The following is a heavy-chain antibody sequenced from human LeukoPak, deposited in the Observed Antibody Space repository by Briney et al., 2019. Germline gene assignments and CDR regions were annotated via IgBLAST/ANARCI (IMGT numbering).Heavy chain of an antibody. V-gene: IGHV1-18*01. Sequence: ASVKVSCKASGYTFTNYGISWVRQAPGQGLEWMGWIGVHNGHTNYAQKFRGRVTMTADTSTSTVYMELRSLRSDDTAMYCCARDLITGTTWYYYYMDVWGKGTTVTVSS. CDR3: ARDLITGTTWYYYYMDV. D-gene: IGHD1-20*01. J-gene: IGHJ6*03. CDR1: GYTFTNYG. CDR2: IGVHNGHT.